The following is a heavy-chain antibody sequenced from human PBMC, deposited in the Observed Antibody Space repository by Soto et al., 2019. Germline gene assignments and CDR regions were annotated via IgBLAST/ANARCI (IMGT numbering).Heavy chain of an antibody. V-gene: IGHV3-7*01. J-gene: IGHJ6*02. CDR1: GFTFSSYW. CDR2: IKQDGSEE. Sequence: EVQLVESGGGLVQPGGSLRLPCVDFGFTFSSYWMSWVRQAPVKGLEWVGNIKQDGSEENYVDSVKGRFTISRDNAKNSMYLQMNSLRVEDTAVYYCARIAASGRGWDVWGQGTTVVVSS. CDR3: ARIAASGRGWDV. D-gene: IGHD6-13*01.